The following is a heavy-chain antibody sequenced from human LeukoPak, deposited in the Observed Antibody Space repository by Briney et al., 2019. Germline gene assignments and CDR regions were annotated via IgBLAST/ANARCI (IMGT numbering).Heavy chain of an antibody. J-gene: IGHJ4*02. CDR2: ISWDGGST. CDR3: AKNGEFHGCYFDY. Sequence: GGSLRLSCAASGFTFDDYTMHWVRQAPGKGLEWVSLISWDGGSTYYADSVKGRFTISRDNSKNSLYLQMNSLRTEDTALYYSAKNGEFHGCYFDYWGQGTLVTVSS. V-gene: IGHV3-43*01. CDR1: GFTFDDYT. D-gene: IGHD3-10*01.